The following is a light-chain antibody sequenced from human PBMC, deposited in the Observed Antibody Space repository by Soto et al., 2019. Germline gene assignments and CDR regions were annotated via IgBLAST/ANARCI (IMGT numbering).Light chain of an antibody. CDR3: CSYAHRYG. Sequence: QSSLPQPRSVAVSPGQSVTSSCTGTTSDVSGYKYAPWDQQHPSRAPRVVICDVSQRPSGVPDRFSGSTSGNAASLTISGLQAEDDADYLCCSYAHRYGFGYGTKVTVL. J-gene: IGLJ1*01. V-gene: IGLV2-11*01. CDR1: TSDVSGYKY. CDR2: DVS.